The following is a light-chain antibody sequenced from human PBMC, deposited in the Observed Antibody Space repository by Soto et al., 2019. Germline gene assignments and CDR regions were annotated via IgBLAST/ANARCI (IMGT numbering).Light chain of an antibody. CDR3: SSYAGSNNLVV. CDR1: SSDVGNYNY. V-gene: IGLV2-8*01. Sequence: QSVLTQPPSASGSPGQSVTISCTGTSSDVGNYNYVSWYQQHPGKAPKLMIYEVTKRPSGVPDRFSGSKSGTTASLTVSGLQADDEADYYCSSYAGSNNLVVFGGGTKVTVL. J-gene: IGLJ2*01. CDR2: EVT.